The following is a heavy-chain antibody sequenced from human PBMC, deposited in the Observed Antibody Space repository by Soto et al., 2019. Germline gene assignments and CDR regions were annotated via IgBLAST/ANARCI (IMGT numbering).Heavy chain of an antibody. CDR2: IYYSGST. V-gene: IGHV4-31*03. CDR1: GGSISSGGYY. J-gene: IGHJ6*03. Sequence: QVQLQESGPGLVKPSQTLSLTCIVSGGSISSGGYYCSWIRQHPGKGLEWIGNIYYSGSTYYNPSLKSRLILSVDTSKNQFSPNLSSVTAADTAVYYCARVWVRFGDLSSDRNHYYYMDVWGKGTTVTVSS. D-gene: IGHD3-10*01. CDR3: ARVWVRFGDLSSDRNHYYYMDV.